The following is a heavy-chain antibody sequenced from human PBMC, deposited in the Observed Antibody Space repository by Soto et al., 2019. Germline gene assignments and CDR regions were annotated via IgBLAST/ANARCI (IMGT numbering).Heavy chain of an antibody. CDR1: GFTFTRYS. CDR3: ARESEDLTSNFDY. CDR2: ISSTTNYI. Sequence: PEGSLRLSCGGSGFTFTRYSMNWVRQAPGKGLEWVSSISSTTNYIYYGDSMKGRFTISRDNAKNSLYLEMNSLRAEDTAVYYCARESEDLTSNFDYWGQGTLVTVSS. J-gene: IGHJ4*02. V-gene: IGHV3-21*06.